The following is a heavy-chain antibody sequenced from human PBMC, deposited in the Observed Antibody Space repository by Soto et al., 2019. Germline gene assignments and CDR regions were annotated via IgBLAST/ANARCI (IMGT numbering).Heavy chain of an antibody. CDR3: ARSAITLFGVVSIPPHYYPEMDV. D-gene: IGHD3-3*01. V-gene: IGHV1-69*01. J-gene: IGHJ6*02. Sequence: QVQLVQSGAEVKKPGSSVKVSCKASGGTFNRYAISWVRQAPGQGLEWMGGIIPIFGIGNDAQRFQGRVTITAEESTGTAYMELSSLRSEDTGVYYCARSAITLFGVVSIPPHYYPEMDVWGQGTTVTVSS. CDR2: IIPIFGIG. CDR1: GGTFNRYA.